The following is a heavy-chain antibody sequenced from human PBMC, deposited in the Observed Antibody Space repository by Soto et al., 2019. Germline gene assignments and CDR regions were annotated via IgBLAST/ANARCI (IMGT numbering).Heavy chain of an antibody. CDR3: TRADLMVTLSVFDP. D-gene: IGHD2-21*02. CDR2: ISEDGSTK. CDR1: GFSISSSF. Sequence: GGSLSLTCSASGFSISSSFIYWVCHGPRQGLERVALISEDGSTKYYADSVTGRFTISRDNSKNTLYLQMNSLSADDTAVYYCTRADLMVTLSVFDPWGQGTLVTSSS. V-gene: IGHV3-30-3*01. J-gene: IGHJ5*02.